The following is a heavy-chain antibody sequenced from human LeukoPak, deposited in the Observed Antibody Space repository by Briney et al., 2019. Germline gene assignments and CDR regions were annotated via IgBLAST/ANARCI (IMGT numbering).Heavy chain of an antibody. CDR1: GFTFSDYG. D-gene: IGHD6-19*01. CDR3: AKDASGPYSSLFDP. J-gene: IGHJ5*02. V-gene: IGHV3-33*06. Sequence: PGGSLRLSCAASGFTFSDYGMHWVRQAPGNGLEWVAVIWSDGSNKVYADSVKGRFSISRDNSKSTLYLQMNSLGVEDTAVYYCAKDASGPYSSLFDPWGQGTLVIVSS. CDR2: IWSDGSNK.